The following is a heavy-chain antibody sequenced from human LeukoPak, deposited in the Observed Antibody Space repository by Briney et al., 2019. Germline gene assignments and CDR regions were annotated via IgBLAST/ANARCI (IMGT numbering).Heavy chain of an antibody. Sequence: ASVKVSCKASGYTFTSYYMHWVRQAPEQGLEWMGIINPSGGSTSYAQKFRGRVTMTRDTSTSTVYMELSSLRSEDTAVYYCARGGIAAAGKGDWGQGTLVTVSS. V-gene: IGHV1-46*01. CDR1: GYTFTSYY. J-gene: IGHJ4*02. CDR3: ARGGIAAAGKGD. D-gene: IGHD6-13*01. CDR2: INPSGGST.